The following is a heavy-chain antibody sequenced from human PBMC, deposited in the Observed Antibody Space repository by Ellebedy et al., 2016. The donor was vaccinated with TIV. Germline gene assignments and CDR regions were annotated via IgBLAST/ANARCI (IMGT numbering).Heavy chain of an antibody. V-gene: IGHV3-30-3*01. CDR1: GFTFSSYA. CDR2: ISYDGSNK. CDR3: ARARIAAAGPGY. J-gene: IGHJ4*02. Sequence: GGSLRLXXAASGFTFSSYAMHWVRQAPGKGLEWVAVISYDGSNKYYADSVKGRFTISRDNSKNTLYLQMNSLRAEDTAVYYGARARIAAAGPGYWGQGTLVTVSS. D-gene: IGHD6-13*01.